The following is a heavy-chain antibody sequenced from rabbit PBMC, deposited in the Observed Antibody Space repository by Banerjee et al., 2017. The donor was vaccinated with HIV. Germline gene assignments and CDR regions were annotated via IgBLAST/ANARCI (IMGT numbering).Heavy chain of an antibody. J-gene: IGHJ4*01. CDR1: GFSFSSTYW. Sequence: EESGGGLVQPEGSLTLTCTASGFSFSSTYWICWVRQAPGKGLEWIGCINTGSSGSTYYASWAKGRFTISKTSSTTVTLQMTSLTAADTAAYFCARDLAGVIGWNFDLWGQGTLVTVS. CDR3: ARDLAGVIGWNFDL. D-gene: IGHD4-1*01. V-gene: IGHV1S45*01. CDR2: INTGSSGST.